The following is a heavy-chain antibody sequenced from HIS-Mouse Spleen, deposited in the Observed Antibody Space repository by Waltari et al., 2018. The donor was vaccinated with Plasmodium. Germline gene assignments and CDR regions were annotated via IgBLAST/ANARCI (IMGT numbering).Heavy chain of an antibody. CDR1: GFTLCSYW. CDR3: ASSWYWYFDL. Sequence: EVQLVESGGGLVQPGGSLRLSCAACGFTLCSYWMSLVRQAQGKGLEWVANIKQDGSEKYYVDSVKGRFTISRDNAKNSLYLQMNSLRAEDTAVYYCASSWYWYFDLWGRGTLVTVSS. V-gene: IGHV3-7*01. J-gene: IGHJ2*01. CDR2: IKQDGSEK. D-gene: IGHD6-13*01.